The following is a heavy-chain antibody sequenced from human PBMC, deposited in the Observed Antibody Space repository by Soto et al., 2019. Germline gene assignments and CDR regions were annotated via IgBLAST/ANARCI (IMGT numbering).Heavy chain of an antibody. CDR3: ALRKTGSFFDY. D-gene: IGHD1-26*01. Sequence: GGSLRLSCAASGFSFSNYGMHWVRQAPGRGLEWVALIWYDGSEKYYTDSVKGRFIISRDNSKNTLHLQMNNLRAEDTVVYYCALRKTGSFFDYWGQGTLVTVSS. J-gene: IGHJ4*02. V-gene: IGHV3-33*01. CDR1: GFSFSNYG. CDR2: IWYDGSEK.